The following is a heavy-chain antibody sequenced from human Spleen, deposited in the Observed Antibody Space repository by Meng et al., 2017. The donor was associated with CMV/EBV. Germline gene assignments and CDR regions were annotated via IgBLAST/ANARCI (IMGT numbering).Heavy chain of an antibody. D-gene: IGHD3-16*01. Sequence: GESLKISCAASGFTFSSYSMNWVRQAPGKGLEWVSSISSSSSYIYYADSVKGRFTISRDNAKNSLYLQMNSLRAEDTAVYYCARENNGGVAVGYWGQGTLVTVSS. CDR2: ISSSSSYI. V-gene: IGHV3-21*01. J-gene: IGHJ4*02. CDR1: GFTFSSYS. CDR3: ARENNGGVAVGY.